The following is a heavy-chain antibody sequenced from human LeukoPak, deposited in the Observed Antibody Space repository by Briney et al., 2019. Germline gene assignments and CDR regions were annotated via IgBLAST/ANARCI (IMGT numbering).Heavy chain of an antibody. D-gene: IGHD1-1*01. Sequence: SETLSLTCTVSGGPISNNNYYWAWIRQPPGKGLECIGSIYYSGSPYYNPSLKSRVTISVDTSKNQFSLRLSSVTAADTAVYYCATWRTAKTGFDYWGQGTLVTVSS. CDR2: IYYSGSP. V-gene: IGHV4-39*01. CDR3: ATWRTAKTGFDY. CDR1: GGPISNNNYY. J-gene: IGHJ4*02.